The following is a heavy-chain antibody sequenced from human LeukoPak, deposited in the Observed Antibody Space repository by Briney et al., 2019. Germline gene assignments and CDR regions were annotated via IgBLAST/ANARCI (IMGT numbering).Heavy chain of an antibody. Sequence: PGRSLRLSCAASGFTFSSYGMHWVRQAPGKGLEWVAVISYDGSNKYYADSVKGRFTTSRDNSKNTLYLQMNSLRAEDTAVYYCAKGLAAAGTSSTSDYWGQGTLVTVSS. D-gene: IGHD6-13*01. CDR3: AKGLAAAGTSSTSDY. CDR2: ISYDGSNK. V-gene: IGHV3-30*18. J-gene: IGHJ4*02. CDR1: GFTFSSYG.